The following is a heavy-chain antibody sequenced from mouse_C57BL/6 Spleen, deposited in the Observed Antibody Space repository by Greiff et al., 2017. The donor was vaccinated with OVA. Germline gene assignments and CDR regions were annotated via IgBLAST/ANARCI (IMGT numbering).Heavy chain of an antibody. V-gene: IGHV1-42*01. CDR2: INPSTGGT. J-gene: IGHJ3*01. Sequence: VQLQQSGPELVKPGASVKISCKASGYSFTGYYMNWVKQSPEKSLEWIGEINPSTGGTTYNQKFKAKATLTVDKSSSTAYMHLKSLTSEDSAVYYCAREGFAYWGQGTLVTVSA. CDR3: AREGFAY. CDR1: GYSFTGYY.